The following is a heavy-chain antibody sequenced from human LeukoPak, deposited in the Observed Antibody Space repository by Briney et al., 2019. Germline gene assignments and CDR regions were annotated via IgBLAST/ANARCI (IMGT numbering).Heavy chain of an antibody. CDR3: ATALPLRLFPTANYKDPDY. CDR1: GFTFSSYS. CDR2: ISSSSSTI. V-gene: IGHV3-48*04. J-gene: IGHJ4*02. Sequence: GGSLRLSCAASGFTFSSYSMNWVRQAPGKGLEWVSYISSSSSTIYYADSVKGRFTISRDNAKNSLYLQMNSLRAEDTAVYYCATALPLRLFPTANYKDPDYWGQGTLVTVSS. D-gene: IGHD3-22*01.